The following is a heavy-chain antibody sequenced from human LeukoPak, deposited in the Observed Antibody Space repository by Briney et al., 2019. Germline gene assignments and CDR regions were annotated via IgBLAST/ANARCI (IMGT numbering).Heavy chain of an antibody. CDR2: INPNSGGT. CDR1: GYTFTGYY. Sequence: ASVTVSCTASGYTFTGYYMHWVRQAPGQGLEWMGRINPNSGGTNYAQKFQGRVTMTRDTSISTAYMELSRLRSDDTAVYYCAVDSSGYYYFDYWGQGTLVTVSS. V-gene: IGHV1-2*06. D-gene: IGHD3-22*01. CDR3: AVDSSGYYYFDY. J-gene: IGHJ4*02.